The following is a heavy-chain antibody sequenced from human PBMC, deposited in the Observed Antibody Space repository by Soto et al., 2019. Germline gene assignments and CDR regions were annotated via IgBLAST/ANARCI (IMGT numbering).Heavy chain of an antibody. V-gene: IGHV3-74*01. CDR3: AREDSITMVRGFYYYYGMDV. CDR2: INTDGSST. CDR1: GFTFSSYW. D-gene: IGHD3-10*01. Sequence: GGSLRLSCVVSGFTFSSYWMHWVRQAPGKGLVWVSRINTDGSSTSYADSVKGRFTISRDNAKNTLYLQMNSLRAEDTAVYYCAREDSITMVRGFYYYYGMDVWGQGTKVTSP. J-gene: IGHJ6*02.